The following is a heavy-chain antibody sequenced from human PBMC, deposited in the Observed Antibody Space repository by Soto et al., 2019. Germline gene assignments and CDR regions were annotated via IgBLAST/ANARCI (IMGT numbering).Heavy chain of an antibody. D-gene: IGHD3-9*01. CDR2: ISGSGGST. CDR3: AKEYYDILTGLDWDRDRYFDY. CDR1: GFTFSSYA. Sequence: GGSLRLSCAASGFTFSSYAMSWVRQAPGKGLEWVSAISGSGGSTYYADSVKVRFTISRDNSKNTLYLQMNSLRAEDTAVYYCAKEYYDILTGLDWDRDRYFDYWGQGTLVTVSS. J-gene: IGHJ4*02. V-gene: IGHV3-23*01.